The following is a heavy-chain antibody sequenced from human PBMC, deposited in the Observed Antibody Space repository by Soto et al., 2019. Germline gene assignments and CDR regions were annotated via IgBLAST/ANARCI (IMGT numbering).Heavy chain of an antibody. CDR2: VSYDGSDK. D-gene: IGHD4-17*01. Sequence: QVELVESGGGVVQPGRCLRLSCAASGFTFSRYAIHWVRQAPGKGLECVAVVSYDGSDKFYADSVKGRFTISRDNSENTLYLQMNSLKPEDTAVYYCARDFGDYESYYYGMDVW. CDR3: ARDFGDYESYYYGMDV. J-gene: IGHJ6*01. V-gene: IGHV3-30*01. CDR1: GFTFSRYA.